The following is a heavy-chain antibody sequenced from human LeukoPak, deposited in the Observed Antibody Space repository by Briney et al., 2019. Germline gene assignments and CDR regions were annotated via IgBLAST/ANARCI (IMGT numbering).Heavy chain of an antibody. Sequence: KPSETLSLTCTVSGGSISRYYWSWIRQPPGKGLEWIGYISYSGSTNYNPSLKSRVTISVDTSQNHFSLKLSSVTAADTAVYYCARAVGSVYVWGSYRYPLDYWGQGTLVTVSS. CDR3: ARAVGSVYVWGSYRYPLDY. CDR2: ISYSGST. V-gene: IGHV4-59*08. CDR1: GGSISRYY. D-gene: IGHD3-16*02. J-gene: IGHJ4*02.